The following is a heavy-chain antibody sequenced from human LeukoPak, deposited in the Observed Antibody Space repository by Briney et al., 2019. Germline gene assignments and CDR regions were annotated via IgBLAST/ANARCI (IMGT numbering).Heavy chain of an antibody. V-gene: IGHV3-23*01. D-gene: IGHD3-9*01. CDR1: GFTFGSYA. CDR3: AKGDILTGYYHFDY. Sequence: GGSLRLSCAASGFTFGSYAMGWVRRAPEKGLEWVSAISSSGASKYYADSVKGRFTISRDNSKNTLYLQMNSLRAEDTAVYYCAKGDILTGYYHFDYWGQGTLVTVSS. CDR2: ISSSGASK. J-gene: IGHJ4*02.